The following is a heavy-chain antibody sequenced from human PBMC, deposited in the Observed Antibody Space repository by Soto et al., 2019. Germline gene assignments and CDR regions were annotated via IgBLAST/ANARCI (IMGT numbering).Heavy chain of an antibody. Sequence: QVQLVESGGGVVQPGRSLRLSCAASGFTFSSYAMHWVRQAPGKGLEWVAVISYDGSNKYYADSVKGRFTISRDNSKNKLYLQMNSLRAEDTAVYYCARDRVERDAFDIWGQGTMVTVSS. CDR1: GFTFSSYA. CDR2: ISYDGSNK. CDR3: ARDRVERDAFDI. D-gene: IGHD6-13*01. V-gene: IGHV3-30-3*01. J-gene: IGHJ3*02.